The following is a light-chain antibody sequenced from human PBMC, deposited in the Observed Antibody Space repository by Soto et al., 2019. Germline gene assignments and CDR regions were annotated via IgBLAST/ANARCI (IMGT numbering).Light chain of an antibody. CDR3: QQYSRYPYT. Sequence: PSTLSASVGDRVTITCRASQDIGTWLAWYQQKPEKAPKVLIYRASHLESGVPSRFSASGSGTEFSLTISSLQPEDFATYYCQQYSRYPYTFGQGTRLEI. CDR1: QDIGTW. J-gene: IGKJ5*01. V-gene: IGKV1-5*03. CDR2: RAS.